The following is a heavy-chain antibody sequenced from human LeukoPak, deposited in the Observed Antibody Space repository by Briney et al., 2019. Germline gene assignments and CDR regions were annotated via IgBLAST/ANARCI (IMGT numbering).Heavy chain of an antibody. CDR2: INHSGST. CDR3: ARRRGYSSGWYPFDY. V-gene: IGHV4-34*01. Sequence: SETLSLTCAVLGGSFSGYSWTWIRQPPGKGPEWIGEINHSGSTNYNPSLKSRVTISVDTSKNQFSLKLSSVTAADTAVYYCARRRGYSSGWYPFDYWGQGTLVTVSS. J-gene: IGHJ4*02. D-gene: IGHD6-13*01. CDR1: GGSFSGYS.